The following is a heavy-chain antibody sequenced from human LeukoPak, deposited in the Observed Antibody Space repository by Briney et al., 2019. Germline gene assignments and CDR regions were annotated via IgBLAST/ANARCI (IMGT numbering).Heavy chain of an antibody. CDR1: GYSFTDYF. J-gene: IGHJ4*02. CDR2: IDPNSGDT. D-gene: IGHD3-9*01. V-gene: IGHV1-2*02. Sequence: ASVKVSCKASGYSFTDYFIHWLRQAPGQGLEWTGCIDPNSGDTKYAQKFQGRVSMPRDTSTRTAYMELSRLRSDDTAVYFCAMSGITGYSLDYWGQGTLVTVSS. CDR3: AMSGITGYSLDY.